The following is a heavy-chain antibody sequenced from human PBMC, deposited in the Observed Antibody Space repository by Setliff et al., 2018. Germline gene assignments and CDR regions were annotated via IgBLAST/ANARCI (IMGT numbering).Heavy chain of an antibody. CDR2: IYSGGST. J-gene: IGHJ4*02. Sequence: PGGSLRLSCAASGFTVSSNYMSWVRRAPGKGLEWVSIIYSGGSTYYADSVKGRFTISRDNTKNSLYLDMNSLRAEDTAVYYCARLVMRGTIDFLDFWGQGTLVTVSS. V-gene: IGHV3-53*01. D-gene: IGHD1-7*01. CDR3: ARLVMRGTIDFLDF. CDR1: GFTVSSNY.